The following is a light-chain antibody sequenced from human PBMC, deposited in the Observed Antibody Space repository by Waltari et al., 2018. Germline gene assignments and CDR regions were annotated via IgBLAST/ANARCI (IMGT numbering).Light chain of an antibody. CDR2: GAS. CDR1: QTVTFD. Sequence: EVVMTQSPATLSVSLGERTTLSCRASQTVTFDLAWYQQKPGQAPRLLLFGASTRATGIPARFSGGGSGTEFTLSISSLQSEDSAVYYCLEYNNWPMFTFGQGTKL. V-gene: IGKV3-15*01. CDR3: LEYNNWPMFT. J-gene: IGKJ2*01.